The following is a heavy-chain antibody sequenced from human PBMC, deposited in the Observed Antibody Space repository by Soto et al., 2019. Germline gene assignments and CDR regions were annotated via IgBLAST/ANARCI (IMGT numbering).Heavy chain of an antibody. CDR1: GYTLTELS. Sequence: GASVKVSCKVSGYTLTELSMHWVRQAPGKGLEWMGGFDPEDGETIYAQKFQGRVTMTEDTSTDTAYMELSSLRSEDTAVYYCALSPAGYDSSGYYPRFDYWGQGTLVTVSS. CDR2: FDPEDGET. CDR3: ALSPAGYDSSGYYPRFDY. J-gene: IGHJ4*02. D-gene: IGHD3-22*01. V-gene: IGHV1-24*01.